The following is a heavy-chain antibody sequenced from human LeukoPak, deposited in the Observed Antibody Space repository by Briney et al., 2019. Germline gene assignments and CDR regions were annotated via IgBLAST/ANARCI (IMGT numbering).Heavy chain of an antibody. CDR1: GFTFSSYW. V-gene: IGHV3-74*01. J-gene: IGHJ3*02. CDR3: ARRGATRVAFDI. CDR2: INSDGSTT. D-gene: IGHD1-26*01. Sequence: GGSLRLTSAAAGFTFSSYWMHWVRQAPGKGLVWVSRINSDGSTTSYADSVKGRFTISRDNAKNTLYLQMNSLRAEDTAVYYCARRGATRVAFDIWGQGTMVTVSS.